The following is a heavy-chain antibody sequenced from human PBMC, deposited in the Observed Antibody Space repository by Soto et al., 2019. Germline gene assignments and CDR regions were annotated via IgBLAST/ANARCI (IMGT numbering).Heavy chain of an antibody. V-gene: IGHV3-48*01. J-gene: IGHJ3*02. D-gene: IGHD2-15*01. CDR1: GFTFSSYA. Sequence: GGSLRLSCAASGFTFSSYAMSWVRQAPGKGLEWVSYISSSSSTIYYADSVKGRFTISRDNAKNSLYLQMNSLRAEDTAVYYCARDIVVVVAATPRAFDIWGQGTMVTVSS. CDR2: ISSSSSTI. CDR3: ARDIVVVVAATPRAFDI.